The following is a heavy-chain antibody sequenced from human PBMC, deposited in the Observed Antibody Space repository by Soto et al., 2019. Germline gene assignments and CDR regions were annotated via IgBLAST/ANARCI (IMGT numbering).Heavy chain of an antibody. CDR1: GYIFTSHG. J-gene: IGHJ6*02. V-gene: IGHV1-18*01. CDR2: ISTYNGNT. CDR3: AREGDVPYCYYGMDV. D-gene: IGHD2-21*02. Sequence: ASVKVSCKASGYIFTSHGISCVRQAPGQGLEWMGRISTYNGNTNFAQKVQDRVTMTTDTSTSTVYMELRSLSSDDTAVYYCAREGDVPYCYYGMDVWGQGTTVTVSS.